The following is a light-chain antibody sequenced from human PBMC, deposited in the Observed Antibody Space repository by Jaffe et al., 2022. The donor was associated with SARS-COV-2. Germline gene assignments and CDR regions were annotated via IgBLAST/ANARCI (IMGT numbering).Light chain of an antibody. Sequence: DIVMTQSPDSLAVSLGERATINCKSSQSVLHSPNNKNYLVWYQQKPGQPPQLLIYWASTRESGVPDRFSGSGSGTDFTLTISSLQAEDVAVYYCQQYYTTPYTFGQGTKLEIK. CDR2: WAS. J-gene: IGKJ2*01. CDR1: QSVLHSPNNKNY. V-gene: IGKV4-1*01. CDR3: QQYYTTPYT.